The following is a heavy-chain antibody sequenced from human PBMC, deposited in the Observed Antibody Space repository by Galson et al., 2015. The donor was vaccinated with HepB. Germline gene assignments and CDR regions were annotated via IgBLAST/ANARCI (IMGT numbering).Heavy chain of an antibody. Sequence: SLRLSCAASGFTFSSYSMNWVRQAPGKGLEWVSSISSSSTYIYYADSVKGRFTISRGNAKNSLYLQMNSLRAEDTAVYYCARYYGSGSYYFDYWGQGTLVTVSS. V-gene: IGHV3-21*01. CDR3: ARYYGSGSYYFDY. CDR1: GFTFSSYS. J-gene: IGHJ4*02. CDR2: ISSSSTYI. D-gene: IGHD3-10*01.